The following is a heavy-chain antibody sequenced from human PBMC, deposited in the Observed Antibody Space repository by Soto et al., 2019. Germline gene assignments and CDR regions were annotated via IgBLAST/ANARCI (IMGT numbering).Heavy chain of an antibody. CDR3: ARSPDIRGYYPGWYYYGMDV. V-gene: IGHV4-4*02. J-gene: IGHJ6*02. Sequence: QVQLQESAPGLVKPSGTPSLTCAVSGCSTSSSNWWSWARQPPGKELEWIGEIYHSGRTNYNPYLKSRVTISVDKSKNPFSLKLSSLPAADTDVYDCARSPDIRGYYPGWYYYGMDVWGHGPAVTVSS. D-gene: IGHD3-22*01. CDR2: IYHSGRT. CDR1: GCSTSSSNW.